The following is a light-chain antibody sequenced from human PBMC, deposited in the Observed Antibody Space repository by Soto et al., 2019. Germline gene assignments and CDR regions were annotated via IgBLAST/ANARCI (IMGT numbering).Light chain of an antibody. CDR1: SSDVGGYNH. Sequence: QSALTQPRSVSGSPGQSVTISCTGTSSDVGGYNHVSWYQQHPGKAPKLMIYDVSKRPSGVSDRFSGSKSGNTASLTISGLQAEDEADYYCCSYAGSYTWVFGGGTKLTVL. V-gene: IGLV2-11*01. J-gene: IGLJ3*02. CDR2: DVS. CDR3: CSYAGSYTWV.